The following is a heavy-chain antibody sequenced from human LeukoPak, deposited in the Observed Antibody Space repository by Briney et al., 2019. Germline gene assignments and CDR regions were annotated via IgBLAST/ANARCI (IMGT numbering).Heavy chain of an antibody. V-gene: IGHV3-48*04. CDR1: GFTFSSYS. Sequence: PGGSLRLSCAASGFTFSSYSMNWVRQAPGKGLEWVSYISSSGSTIYYADSVKGRFTISRDNAKNSLYLQMNSLRAEDTAVYYCARSYDFWSGYFGYWGQGTLVTVSS. CDR2: ISSSGSTI. D-gene: IGHD3-3*01. CDR3: ARSYDFWSGYFGY. J-gene: IGHJ4*02.